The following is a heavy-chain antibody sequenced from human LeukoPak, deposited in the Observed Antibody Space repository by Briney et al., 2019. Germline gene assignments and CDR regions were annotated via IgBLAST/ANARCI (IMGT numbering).Heavy chain of an antibody. CDR3: ARGSMTTVTKIDY. V-gene: IGHV3-53*01. CDR2: IFSGGST. D-gene: IGHD4-17*01. Sequence: GGSLRLSCAASGFTVSSNYMSWVRQAPGKGLERVSIIFSGGSTYYADSVKGRFTISRDNSKNTLYLQMNSLRAEDTAVYYCARGSMTTVTKIDYWGQGTLVTVSS. CDR1: GFTVSSNY. J-gene: IGHJ4*02.